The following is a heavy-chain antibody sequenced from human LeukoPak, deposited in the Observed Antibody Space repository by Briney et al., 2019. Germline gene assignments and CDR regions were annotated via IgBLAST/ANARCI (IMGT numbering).Heavy chain of an antibody. Sequence: SETLSLTCTVSGGSISSSSYYWGWIRQPPGKGLEWIGSIYYSGSTYYNPSLKSRVTISVDTSKNQFSLKLSSVTAADTAVYYCAREVDGDYVGYFDYWGQGTLVTVSS. CDR2: IYYSGST. CDR1: GGSISSSSYY. J-gene: IGHJ4*02. D-gene: IGHD4-17*01. V-gene: IGHV4-39*07. CDR3: AREVDGDYVGYFDY.